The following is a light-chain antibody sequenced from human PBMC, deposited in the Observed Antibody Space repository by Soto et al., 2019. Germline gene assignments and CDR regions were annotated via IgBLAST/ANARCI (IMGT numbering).Light chain of an antibody. J-gene: IGKJ4*01. CDR3: QQHINWPLT. Sequence: EIVLTQSPATLSLSPGERATLSCRASQTVSSSLAWYQQKPGQAPRLLIYEASNRATGIPARFSGSGSVADFTLTISSLEPEDFALYYCQQHINWPLTFGGGTKVEIK. V-gene: IGKV3-11*01. CDR1: QTVSSS. CDR2: EAS.